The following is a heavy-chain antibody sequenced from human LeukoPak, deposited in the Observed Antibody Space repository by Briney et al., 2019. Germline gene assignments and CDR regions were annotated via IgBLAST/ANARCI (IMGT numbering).Heavy chain of an antibody. CDR3: ARAGGSLWFGEFPFDY. Sequence: SETLSLTCAVYGGSFSGYYWSWIRQPPGKGLEWIGYIYYSGSTNYNPSLKSRVTISVDTSKNQFSLKLSSVTAADTAVYYCARAGGSLWFGEFPFDYWGQGTLVTVSS. CDR2: IYYSGST. CDR1: GGSFSGYY. V-gene: IGHV4-59*01. D-gene: IGHD3-10*01. J-gene: IGHJ4*02.